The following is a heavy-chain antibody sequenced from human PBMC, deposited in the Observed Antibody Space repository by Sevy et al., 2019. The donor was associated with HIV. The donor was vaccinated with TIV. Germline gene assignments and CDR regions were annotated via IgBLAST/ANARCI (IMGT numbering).Heavy chain of an antibody. J-gene: IGHJ6*02. CDR3: AGDRGFSSTSEYGIDV. CDR1: GGTFSKYA. CDR2: IIPIFGTA. D-gene: IGHD2-2*01. V-gene: IGHV1-69*13. Sequence: ASVQVSCKASGGTFSKYAITWVRQAPGQGLEWMGGIIPIFGTANYAQKFQGRVTITADESTSTADMELSSLRYEDTAGYYCAGDRGFSSTSEYGIDVWRQGTTVTVSS.